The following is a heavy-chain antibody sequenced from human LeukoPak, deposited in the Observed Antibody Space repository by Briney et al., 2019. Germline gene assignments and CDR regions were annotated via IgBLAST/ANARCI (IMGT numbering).Heavy chain of an antibody. Sequence: GGSLRLSCAASGFTFSRYWMSWVRQAPGKGLEWVANIKEDGSDKYYVDSVKGRFTISRDNSKNSLYLQMNSLRAEDTAVYYCARVITVYNDYEEVAEYFQHWGQGTLVIVSS. CDR3: ARVITVYNDYEEVAEYFQH. J-gene: IGHJ1*01. CDR2: IKEDGSDK. V-gene: IGHV3-7*01. D-gene: IGHD4-17*01. CDR1: GFTFSRYW.